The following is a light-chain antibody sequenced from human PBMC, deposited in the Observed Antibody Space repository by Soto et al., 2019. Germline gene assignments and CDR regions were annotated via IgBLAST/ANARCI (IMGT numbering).Light chain of an antibody. CDR1: CSDVGSYNL. CDR2: EGS. Sequence: QSALTQPASVSGSPGQSITISCTGTCSDVGSYNLVSWYQQHPGKAPKLMIYEGSKRPSGVSNRFSGSKSGNTASLTISGLQAEDEADYYCCSYAGSSTDVFGTGTKVTVL. V-gene: IGLV2-23*01. CDR3: CSYAGSSTDV. J-gene: IGLJ1*01.